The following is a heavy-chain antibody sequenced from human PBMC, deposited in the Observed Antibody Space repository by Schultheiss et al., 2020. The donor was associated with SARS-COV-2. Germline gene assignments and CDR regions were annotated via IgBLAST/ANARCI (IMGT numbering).Heavy chain of an antibody. D-gene: IGHD3-22*01. CDR3: AKDLGDYYYDSSGYHFDY. CDR2: IIPIFGTA. Sequence: SVKVSCKASGGTFSSYAISWVRQAPGQGLEWMGGIIPIFGTANYAQKFQGRVTITADESTSTAYMELSSLRAEDTAVYYCAKDLGDYYYDSSGYHFDYWGQGTLVTVSS. CDR1: GGTFSSYA. V-gene: IGHV1-69*13. J-gene: IGHJ4*02.